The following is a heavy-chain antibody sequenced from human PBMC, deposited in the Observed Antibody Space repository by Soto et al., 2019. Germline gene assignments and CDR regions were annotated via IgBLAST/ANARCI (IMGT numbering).Heavy chain of an antibody. Sequence: SQTLSLTCAISGDSVSSNTAAWNWIRSSPSRGLEWLGRTYYRSNWRHDYAVSVKSRITVNPDTSKNHFSPQLNSATPDDTPACYCVTGANYYDSSGYTYAFDIWGQGTMVTVSS. CDR3: VTGANYYDSSGYTYAFDI. CDR1: GDSVSSNTAA. V-gene: IGHV6-1*01. J-gene: IGHJ3*02. CDR2: TYYRSNWRH. D-gene: IGHD3-22*01.